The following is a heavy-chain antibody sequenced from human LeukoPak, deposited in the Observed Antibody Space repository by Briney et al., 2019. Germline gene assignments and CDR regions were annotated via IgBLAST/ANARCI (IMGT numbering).Heavy chain of an antibody. D-gene: IGHD3-10*01. V-gene: IGHV1-8*01. Sequence: GASVKVSCKASGYTFTSYDINWVRQATGQGLEWMGWMNPNSGNTGYAQKLQGRVTMTTDTSTSTAYVELRSLRSDDTAVYYCAGAHTLGEWFDPWGQGTLVTVSS. CDR3: AGAHTLGEWFDP. J-gene: IGHJ5*02. CDR2: MNPNSGNT. CDR1: GYTFTSYD.